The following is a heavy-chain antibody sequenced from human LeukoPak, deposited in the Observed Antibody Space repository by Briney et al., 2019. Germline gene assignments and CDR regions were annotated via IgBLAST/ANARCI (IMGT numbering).Heavy chain of an antibody. J-gene: IGHJ4*02. D-gene: IGHD6-13*01. CDR1: GFTFSSYA. CDR3: AKAGYSSSWSRKYYFDY. V-gene: IGHV3-23*01. CDR2: ISGIGGST. Sequence: GGSLRLSCAASGFTFSSYAMSWVRQAPGKGLEWVSAISGIGGSTYYADSVKGRFTISRDNSKNTLYLQMNSLRAEDTAVYYCAKAGYSSSWSRKYYFDYWGQGTLVTVSS.